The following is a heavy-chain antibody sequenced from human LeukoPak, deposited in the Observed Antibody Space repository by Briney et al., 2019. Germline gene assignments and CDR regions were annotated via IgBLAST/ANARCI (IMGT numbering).Heavy chain of an antibody. V-gene: IGHV3-48*04. J-gene: IGHJ4*02. Sequence: SGGSLGLSCGASGFTFGTYWMNWVRQAPGKGLEWVSYISSSGSTIYYADSVKGRFTISRDNAKNSLYLQMNSLRAEDTAVYYCARDGLKTSSSVYWGQGTLVTVSS. CDR1: GFTFGTYW. CDR3: ARDGLKTSSSVY. D-gene: IGHD2-2*01. CDR2: ISSSGSTI.